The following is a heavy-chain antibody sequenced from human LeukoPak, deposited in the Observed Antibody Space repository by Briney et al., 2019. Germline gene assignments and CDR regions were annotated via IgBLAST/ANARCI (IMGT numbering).Heavy chain of an antibody. CDR3: ARVTTRYFDY. J-gene: IGHJ4*02. CDR2: INPSGGST. V-gene: IGHV1-46*01. CDR1: GYTFTTYY. Sequence: ASVKVSCKASGYTFTTYYMHWVRQAPGQGLEWMGIINPSGGSTSYTQKFQGRVTMTRDTSTSIVYMELSSLRSEDTAVYYCARVTTRYFDYWGQGTLVTVSS. D-gene: IGHD1-1*01.